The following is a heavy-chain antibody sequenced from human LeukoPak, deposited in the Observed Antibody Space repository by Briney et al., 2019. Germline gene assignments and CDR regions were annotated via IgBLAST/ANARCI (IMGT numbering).Heavy chain of an antibody. D-gene: IGHD3-10*01. V-gene: IGHV3-23*01. J-gene: IGHJ4*02. CDR2: ITATSSST. CDR3: AKLFESGTYNNFFHY. Sequence: GGSLRLSCSTSGFTFSSHAMHWVRQAPGKGLEWVSAITATSSSTHDADSVQGRFTISRDNSKNTLYLQMNSLRPEDTAIYYCAKLFESGTYNNFFHYWGQGTLVTVFS. CDR1: GFTFSSHA.